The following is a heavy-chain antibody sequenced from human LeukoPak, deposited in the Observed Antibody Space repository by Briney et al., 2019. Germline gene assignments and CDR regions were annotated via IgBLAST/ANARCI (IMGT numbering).Heavy chain of an antibody. J-gene: IGHJ3*02. CDR2: IYYGGNT. V-gene: IGHV4-59*01. CDR3: ARSPRYSGYSDI. CDR1: GGSISSYY. Sequence: SETLSLTCTVSGGSISSYYWSWIRQPPGKGLEWIGYIYYGGNTNYNPSLKSRVTISVDTSKNQFSLKLSSVTAADTAVYYCARSPRYSGYSDIWGQGTMVTVSS. D-gene: IGHD5-12*01.